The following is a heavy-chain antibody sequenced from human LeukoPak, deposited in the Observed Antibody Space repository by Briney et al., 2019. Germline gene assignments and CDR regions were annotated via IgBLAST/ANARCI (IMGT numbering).Heavy chain of an antibody. V-gene: IGHV3-30-3*01. CDR3: AAHDSSGPEGGY. D-gene: IGHD3-22*01. Sequence: PGRSLRLSCAASGFTFSSYAMHWVRQAPGKGLEWVAVISYDGSNKYYADSVKGRFTISRDNSKNTLYLQMNSLRAEDTAVYDCAAHDSSGPEGGYWGQGTLVTVSS. CDR1: GFTFSSYA. CDR2: ISYDGSNK. J-gene: IGHJ4*02.